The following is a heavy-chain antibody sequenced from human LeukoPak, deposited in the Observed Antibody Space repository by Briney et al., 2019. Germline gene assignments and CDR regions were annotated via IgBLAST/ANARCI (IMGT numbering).Heavy chain of an antibody. J-gene: IGHJ4*02. Sequence: SETLSLTCTVSGGSISSSSYYWGWIRQPPGKGLEWIGSIYYSGSTYYNPSLKSRVTISVDTSKNQFSLKLSSVTAADTAVYYCARGPVEEALDYWGQGTLVTVSS. D-gene: IGHD5-24*01. CDR2: IYYSGST. CDR1: GGSISSSSYY. CDR3: ARGPVEEALDY. V-gene: IGHV4-39*07.